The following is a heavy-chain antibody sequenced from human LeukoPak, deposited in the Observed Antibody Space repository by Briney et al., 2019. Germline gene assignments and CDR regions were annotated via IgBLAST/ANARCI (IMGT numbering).Heavy chain of an antibody. CDR3: ATVTNLRSDWYFDL. D-gene: IGHD3-16*01. CDR1: GYTFTDYY. J-gene: IGHJ2*01. V-gene: IGHV1-69-2*01. CDR2: VDPEDGET. Sequence: GASVKICCKVSGYTFTDYYMHWVQQAPGKGLEWMRLVDPEDGETIYAEKFQGRVTITADTSTDTAYMELSSLRSEDTAVYYCATVTNLRSDWYFDLWGRGTLVTVSS.